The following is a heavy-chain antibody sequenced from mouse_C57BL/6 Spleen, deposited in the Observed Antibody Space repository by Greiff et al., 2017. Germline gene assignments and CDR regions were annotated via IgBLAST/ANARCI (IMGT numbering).Heavy chain of an antibody. CDR1: GYTFTSDW. J-gene: IGHJ4*01. CDR2: IHPNGGST. Sequence: QVQLQQPGAELVKPGASVTLSCKASGYTFTSDWMHWVKQRPGQGLEWIGMIHPNGGSTNYNEQFKSKATPTVGKSSRNAYKQHSSLTSEDSAVYYCARERGIYYAMDYWGQGTSVTVSS. V-gene: IGHV1-64*01. CDR3: ARERGIYYAMDY.